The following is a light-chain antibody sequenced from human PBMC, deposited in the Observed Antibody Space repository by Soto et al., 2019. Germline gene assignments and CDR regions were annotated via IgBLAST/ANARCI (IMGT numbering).Light chain of an antibody. Sequence: QSVLTQPASVSGSPGQSITISCSGTSSDIGTYDHVAWFQQFPGKTPKLMIYSVSNRPSGVSYRLSGSKSGNTASLTISGLQAEDEADYYCISYTVSRSYVFGTGTKLTVL. CDR3: ISYTVSRSYV. V-gene: IGLV2-14*01. CDR2: SVS. CDR1: SSDIGTYDH. J-gene: IGLJ1*01.